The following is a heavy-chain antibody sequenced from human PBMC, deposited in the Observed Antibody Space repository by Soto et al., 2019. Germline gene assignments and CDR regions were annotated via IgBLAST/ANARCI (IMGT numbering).Heavy chain of an antibody. CDR3: AQSRCGGDCLRSYPCHYYYGEDV. CDR2: IYWDNDK. Sequence: TLSLTCTVSGGSISSGDYYWSWIRQPPGKTLEWLALIYWDNDKRYSPSLRSRLTITKDTSENQVVLTMTNIDPVDTAKYYCAQSRCGGDCLRSYPCHYYYGEDVCGQGTTVTVSS. J-gene: IGHJ6*02. V-gene: IGHV2-5*08. CDR1: GGSISSGDYY. D-gene: IGHD2-21*02.